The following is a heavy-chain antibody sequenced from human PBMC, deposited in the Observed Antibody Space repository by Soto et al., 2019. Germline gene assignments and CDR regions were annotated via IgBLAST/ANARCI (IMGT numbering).Heavy chain of an antibody. CDR1: GYSFDSYA. V-gene: IGHV1-18*01. Sequence: QVQLVQSGATQEKPGASVKVSCEAFGYSFDSYAYSWVRQAPGQGLEWMGRIGSGDTNYAQKLQGRVTMTTDTSTNTAYMELRSLRSDDTALYDCARENDPSGFDRWGQGTMVTVSS. CDR3: ARENDPSGFDR. J-gene: IGHJ3*01. CDR2: IGSGDT.